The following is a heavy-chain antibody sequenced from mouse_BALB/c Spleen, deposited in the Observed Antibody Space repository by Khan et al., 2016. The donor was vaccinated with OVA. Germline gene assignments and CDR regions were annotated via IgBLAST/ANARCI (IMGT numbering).Heavy chain of an antibody. CDR2: INYSGST. CDR3: ARTARIKY. Sequence: EVQLQESGPGLVKPSQSLSLTCTVTGYSITTGYGWNLIRQFPGNKLEWMGYINYSGSTNYNPSLKSRISITRDTSKNQFFLQLNSVTTEDTATYYCARTARIKYWGQGTTLTVSS. CDR1: GYSITTGYG. V-gene: IGHV3-1*02. J-gene: IGHJ2*01. D-gene: IGHD1-2*01.